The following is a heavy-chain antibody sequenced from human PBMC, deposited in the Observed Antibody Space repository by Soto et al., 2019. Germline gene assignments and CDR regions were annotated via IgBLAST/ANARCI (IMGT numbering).Heavy chain of an antibody. CDR1: GFTFDDYA. V-gene: IGHV3-9*01. J-gene: IGHJ4*02. D-gene: IGHD6-13*01. CDR3: AKDRGIAAAGTLDY. Sequence: ESGGGLVQPGRSLRLSCAASGFTFDDYAMHWVRQAPGKGLEWVSGISWNSGSIGYADSVKGRFTISRDNAKNSLYLQMNSLRAEDTALYYCAKDRGIAAAGTLDYWGQGTLVTVSS. CDR2: ISWNSGSI.